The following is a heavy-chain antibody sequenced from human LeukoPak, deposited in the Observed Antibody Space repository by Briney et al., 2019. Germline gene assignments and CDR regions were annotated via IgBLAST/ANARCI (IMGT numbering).Heavy chain of an antibody. CDR1: GYTFTSYY. V-gene: IGHV1-46*01. J-gene: IGHJ6*02. CDR2: INPSGGST. CDR3: ARKLSTTYYYYGMDV. D-gene: IGHD1-1*01. Sequence: ASVKVSCKASGYTFTSYYMHWVRQAPGQGLEWMGIINPSGGSTSYAQKFQGRVTMTRDTSTSTVYMELSSLRSEDTAVYYCARKLSTTYYYYGMDVWGQGTTVTVSS.